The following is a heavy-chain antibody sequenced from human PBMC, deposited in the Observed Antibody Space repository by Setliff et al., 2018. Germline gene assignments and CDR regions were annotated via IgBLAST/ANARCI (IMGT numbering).Heavy chain of an antibody. D-gene: IGHD1-26*01. Sequence: SETLSLTCTVSGGSISSSSYYWGWIRQPPGKGLEWIGSIYYSGNTHYNPSLNSRVTMSVDTSKNQFSLKLTSVSAADTAVYYCARWGENSGRPDWRAFDIWGQGTMVTVSS. V-gene: IGHV4-39*07. CDR1: GGSISSSSYY. CDR3: ARWGENSGRPDWRAFDI. J-gene: IGHJ3*02. CDR2: IYYSGNT.